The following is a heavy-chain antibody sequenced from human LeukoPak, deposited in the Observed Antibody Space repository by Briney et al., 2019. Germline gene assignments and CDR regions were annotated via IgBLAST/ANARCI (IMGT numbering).Heavy chain of an antibody. J-gene: IGHJ4*02. CDR2: ISSSSRTI. CDR1: GFTFSSYS. Sequence: GGSLRLSCAASGFTFSSYSMNWVRQAPGKGLEWVSYISSSSRTIYYADSVKGRFTTSRDNAKNSLYLQMNSLRAEDTAVYYCARDLYGDYVVDYWGQGTLVTVSS. D-gene: IGHD4-17*01. V-gene: IGHV3-48*01. CDR3: ARDLYGDYVVDY.